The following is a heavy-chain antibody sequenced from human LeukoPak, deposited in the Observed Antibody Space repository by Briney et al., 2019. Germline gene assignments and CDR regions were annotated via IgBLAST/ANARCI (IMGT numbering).Heavy chain of an antibody. J-gene: IGHJ5*02. D-gene: IGHD6-6*01. Sequence: GGSLRLSCAVSGFIFNNYIMNWVRQAPGKGLEWVSSITGSGSFVYYADSVKGRFTISRDNAKNSLFLQMNSLRAEDTAVYYCARGSSGPWFDPWGQGTLVTVSS. V-gene: IGHV3-21*01. CDR1: GFIFNNYI. CDR3: ARGSSGPWFDP. CDR2: ITGSGSFV.